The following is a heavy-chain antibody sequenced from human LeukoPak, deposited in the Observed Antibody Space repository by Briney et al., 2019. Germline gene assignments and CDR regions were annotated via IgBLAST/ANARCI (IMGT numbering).Heavy chain of an antibody. CDR1: GGTFSSSA. CDR2: IIPIFGTA. V-gene: IGHV1-69*05. CDR3: ARINGRRRPYCYDSSGYYSHAFDI. J-gene: IGHJ3*02. D-gene: IGHD3-22*01. Sequence: GASVKVSCKASGGTFSSSAISWVRQAPGQGLEWMGRIIPIFGTANYAQKFQGRVTITTDESTSTAYMELSSLRSEDTAVYYCARINGRRRPYCYDSSGYYSHAFDIWGQGTMVTVSS.